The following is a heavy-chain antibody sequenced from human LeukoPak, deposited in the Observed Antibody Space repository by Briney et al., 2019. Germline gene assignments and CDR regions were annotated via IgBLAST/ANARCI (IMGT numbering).Heavy chain of an antibody. D-gene: IGHD5-18*01. V-gene: IGHV4-61*02. J-gene: IGHJ6*03. Sequence: SQTLSLTCTVSGGSISSGSYYWSWIRQPAGKGLEWIGRIYTSGSTNYNPSLKSRVTISVDTSKNQFSLKLSSVTAADTAVYYCARDSQGYSYGWPIYYYYYMDVWGKGTTVTISS. CDR3: ARDSQGYSYGWPIYYYYYMDV. CDR2: IYTSGST. CDR1: GGSISSGSYY.